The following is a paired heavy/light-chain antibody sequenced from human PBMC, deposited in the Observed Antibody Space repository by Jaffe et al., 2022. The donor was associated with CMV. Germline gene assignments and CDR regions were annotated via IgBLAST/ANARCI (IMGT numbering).Heavy chain of an antibody. CDR3: ASDWAYNYFDY. Sequence: QMQLQESGPGLVKPAETLSLTCTVSGDSITSHSWTWIRQSAGKGLEWMGRLTPTGNAIYNPSLQTRVTFFLDTFKNQFSLKLRSVTAADTAVYFCASDWAYNYFDYWGQGALVTVSS. CDR1: GDSITSHS. CDR2: LTPTGNA. V-gene: IGHV4-4*07. D-gene: IGHD1-20*01. J-gene: IGHJ4*02.
Light chain of an antibody. CDR3: SAWDDGLSGGV. J-gene: IGLJ3*02. CDR1: SSNIGINF. CDR2: RNS. V-gene: IGLV1-47*01. Sequence: QSVLTQPPSASATPGQSVTISCSGSSSNIGINFVYWYRQVPGAAPELLIYRNSQRPSGVPDRFSGSKSGTSASLAISGLRSEDEADYYCSAWDDGLSGGVFGGGTKLTVL.